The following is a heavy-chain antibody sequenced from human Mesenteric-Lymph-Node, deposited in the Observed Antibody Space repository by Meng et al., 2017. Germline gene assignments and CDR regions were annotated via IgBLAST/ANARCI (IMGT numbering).Heavy chain of an antibody. J-gene: IGHJ4*02. CDR1: GFTFSSYA. Sequence: LSLTCAASGFTFSSYAMSWVRQAPGKGLEWVSAISGSGGSTYYADSVKGRFTISRDNSKNTLYLQMNSLRAEDTAMYYCARKSAPRPLMGYYYDSSGYYLSRHIYYFDYWGQGTLVTVSS. CDR2: ISGSGGST. V-gene: IGHV3-23*01. D-gene: IGHD3-22*01. CDR3: ARKSAPRPLMGYYYDSSGYYLSRHIYYFDY.